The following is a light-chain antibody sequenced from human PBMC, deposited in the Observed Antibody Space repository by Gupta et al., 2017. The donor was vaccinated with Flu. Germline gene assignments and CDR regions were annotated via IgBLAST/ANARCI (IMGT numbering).Light chain of an antibody. CDR3: QKDNSAPIT. CDR1: QDVSSI. V-gene: IGKV1-27*01. CDR2: GTS. J-gene: IGKJ4*01. Sequence: PSSLSASVGDRVTITCRASQDVSSILAWYQQKPGKGPKLLIYGTSTLQSGVPSRFSGGGSGTDFTLTISSLQPEDVATYYCQKDNSAPITFGGGTKVEIK.